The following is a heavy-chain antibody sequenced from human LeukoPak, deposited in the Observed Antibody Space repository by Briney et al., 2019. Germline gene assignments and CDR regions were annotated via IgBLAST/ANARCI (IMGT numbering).Heavy chain of an antibody. D-gene: IGHD3-22*01. Sequence: SVKVSCKASGGTFSSYAISWVRQAPGQGLEWMGGIIPIFGTANYAQKFQGRVTITTDESTSTAYMELSSLRPEDTAVYYCARTVNSGSYYYYMDVWGKGTTVTVSS. CDR1: GGTFSSYA. J-gene: IGHJ6*03. V-gene: IGHV1-69*05. CDR2: IIPIFGTA. CDR3: ARTVNSGSYYYYMDV.